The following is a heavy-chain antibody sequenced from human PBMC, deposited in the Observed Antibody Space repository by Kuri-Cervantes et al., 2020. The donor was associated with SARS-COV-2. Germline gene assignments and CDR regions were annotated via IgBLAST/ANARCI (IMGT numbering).Heavy chain of an antibody. CDR3: ARSPYDFWSGSWG. Sequence: ESLKISCTASGFTFGDYAMSWIRQSPGKGLEWIGYIYHTGSPTYSPSLKSRVTISLDKPKNQFSLRLTSVTAADTAVYYCARSPYDFWSGSWGWGQGTLVTVSS. J-gene: IGHJ4*02. D-gene: IGHD3-3*01. CDR2: IYHTGSP. CDR1: GFTFGDYA. V-gene: IGHV4-59*03.